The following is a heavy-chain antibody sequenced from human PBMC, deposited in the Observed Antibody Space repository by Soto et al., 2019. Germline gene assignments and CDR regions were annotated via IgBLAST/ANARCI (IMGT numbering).Heavy chain of an antibody. Sequence: ASVKVSCKASGYTFTGYYMHGVRQAPGQGLEWMGWINPNSGGTNYAQKFQGWVTMTRDTSISTAYMELSRLRSDDTAVYYCASSVRGLPAPDNITIFGVANDAFDIWGQGTMVTVSS. J-gene: IGHJ3*02. CDR1: GYTFTGYY. CDR3: ASSVRGLPAPDNITIFGVANDAFDI. V-gene: IGHV1-2*04. CDR2: INPNSGGT. D-gene: IGHD3-3*01.